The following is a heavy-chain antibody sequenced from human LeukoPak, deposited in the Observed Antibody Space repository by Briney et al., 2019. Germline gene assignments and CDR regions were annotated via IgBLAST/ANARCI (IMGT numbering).Heavy chain of an antibody. J-gene: IGHJ6*03. V-gene: IGHV3-66*01. CDR2: IYSGGST. CDR1: EFSVGSNY. Sequence: GGSLRLSCAASEFSVGSNYMTWVRQAPGKGLEWVSLIYSGGSTYYADSVKGRFTISRDNSKNTLYLQMNSLRAEDTAVYYCANVWFGELLYAHRDYYYMDVWGKGTTVTVSS. D-gene: IGHD3-10*01. CDR3: ANVWFGELLYAHRDYYYMDV.